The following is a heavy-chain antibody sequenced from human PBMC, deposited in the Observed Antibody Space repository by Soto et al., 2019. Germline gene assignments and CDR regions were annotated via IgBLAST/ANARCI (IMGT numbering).Heavy chain of an antibody. J-gene: IGHJ4*02. CDR1: GYTFTSYY. Sequence: GASVKVSFKAAGYTFTSYYMHWVLQAPGQGLEWMGIINPSGGSTSYAQKFQGRVTTTRDTSTSTVYMELSSLRSEDTAVYYCARDGAVAGRVYWGQGTLVTVSS. D-gene: IGHD6-19*01. CDR3: ARDGAVAGRVY. V-gene: IGHV1-46*01. CDR2: INPSGGST.